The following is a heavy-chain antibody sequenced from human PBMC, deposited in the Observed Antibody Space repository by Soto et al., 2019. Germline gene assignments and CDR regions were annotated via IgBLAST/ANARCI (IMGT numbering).Heavy chain of an antibody. CDR2: INTDGSRI. CDR1: GFTFSSYW. D-gene: IGHD3-3*01. CDR3: VRLGSIPDFPETIPFDH. J-gene: IGHJ4*02. V-gene: IGHV3-74*01. Sequence: EVQLVESGGGLVQPGGSLRLSCSASGFTFSSYWMHWVRQVPGKGLVWVSRINTDGSRIDYADSVTGRFTISRDNAKNSLYLQMNSLRSDDTAVYYCVRLGSIPDFPETIPFDHWGRGTLVTVSS.